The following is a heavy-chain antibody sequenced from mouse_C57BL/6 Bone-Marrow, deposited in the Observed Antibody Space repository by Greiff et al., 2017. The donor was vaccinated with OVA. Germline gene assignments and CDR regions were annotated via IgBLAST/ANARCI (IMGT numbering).Heavy chain of an antibody. Sequence: VQVVESGAELARPGASVKLSCKASGYTFTSYGISWVKQRTGQGLEWIGEIYPRSGNTYYNEKFKGKATLTADKSSSTAYMELRSLTSDDSAVYFCARGRDSNYDAMDYWGQGTSVTVSS. J-gene: IGHJ4*01. CDR1: GYTFTSYG. V-gene: IGHV1-81*01. D-gene: IGHD2-5*01. CDR2: IYPRSGNT. CDR3: ARGRDSNYDAMDY.